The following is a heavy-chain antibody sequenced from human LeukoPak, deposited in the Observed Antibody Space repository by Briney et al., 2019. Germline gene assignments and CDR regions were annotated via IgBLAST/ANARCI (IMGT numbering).Heavy chain of an antibody. CDR2: IYYSGSS. D-gene: IGHD1-26*01. CDR3: ARRRQYSGNYRFYFDY. J-gene: IGHJ4*02. CDR1: GGSISSDY. Sequence: ATLSLTCTVSGGSISSDYWSWIRQPPGKGLEWIGYIYYSGSSDYNPSLKSRVTMPLDTSKNQFSLILTSVTAADTAMYYCARRRQYSGNYRFYFDYWGQGILVT. V-gene: IGHV4-59*08.